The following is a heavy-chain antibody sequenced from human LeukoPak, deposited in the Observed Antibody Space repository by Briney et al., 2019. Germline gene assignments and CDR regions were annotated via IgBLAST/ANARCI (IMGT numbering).Heavy chain of an antibody. Sequence: PGGSLRLPCAASGFTFSSYGMHWVRQAPGKGLEWVAFIRYDGSNKYYADSVKGRFTISRDSSKNTLYLQMNSLRAEDTAVYYCAKDSRLMYYYGSGSYYTPYYFDYWGQGTLVTVSS. CDR3: AKDSRLMYYYGSGSYYTPYYFDY. V-gene: IGHV3-30*02. J-gene: IGHJ4*02. CDR2: IRYDGSNK. D-gene: IGHD3-10*01. CDR1: GFTFSSYG.